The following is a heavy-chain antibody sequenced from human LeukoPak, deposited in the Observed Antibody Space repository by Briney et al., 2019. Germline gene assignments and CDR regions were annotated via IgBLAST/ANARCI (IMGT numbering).Heavy chain of an antibody. Sequence: GRSLRLSCAASGFTFSSYGMHWVRQAPGKGLEWVAVISYDGSTKYYADSVKGRFTISRDNAKNSLYLQMNSLRDEDTAVYYCARGIGDSQRFDPWGQGTLVTVSS. CDR1: GFTFSSYG. CDR2: ISYDGSTK. D-gene: IGHD4-17*01. CDR3: ARGIGDSQRFDP. V-gene: IGHV3-30*03. J-gene: IGHJ5*02.